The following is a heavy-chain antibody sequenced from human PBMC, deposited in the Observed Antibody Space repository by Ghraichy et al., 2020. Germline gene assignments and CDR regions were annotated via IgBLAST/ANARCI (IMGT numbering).Heavy chain of an antibody. J-gene: IGHJ4*02. CDR1: GGTFSSYA. V-gene: IGHV1-69*13. Sequence: SVKVSCKASGGTFSSYAISWVRQAPGQGLEWMGGIIPIFGTANYAQKFRGRVTITADESTGTAYLELSSLRSEDTAVYYCARAWGYDTTDYYYAYWGQGTLVTVSS. CDR2: IIPIFGTA. CDR3: ARAWGYDTTDYYYAY. D-gene: IGHD2-2*01.